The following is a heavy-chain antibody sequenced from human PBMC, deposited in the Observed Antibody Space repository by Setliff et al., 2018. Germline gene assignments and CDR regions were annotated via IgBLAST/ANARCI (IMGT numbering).Heavy chain of an antibody. Sequence: SETLSLTCAVYGGSFSGYYWSWIRQPAGKGLEWIGRIYTSGSTNYNPSLKSRVTMSVDTSKNQFSLKLSSVTAADTAVYYCARVGMYYNFWSGYYTYYYYYYMDVWGKGTTVTVSS. CDR3: ARVGMYYNFWSGYYTYYYYYYMDV. CDR1: GGSFSGYY. D-gene: IGHD3-3*01. CDR2: IYTSGST. J-gene: IGHJ6*03. V-gene: IGHV4-59*10.